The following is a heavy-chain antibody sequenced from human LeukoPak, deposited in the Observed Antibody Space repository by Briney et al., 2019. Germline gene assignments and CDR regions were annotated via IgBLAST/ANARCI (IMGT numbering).Heavy chain of an antibody. Sequence: ASETLSLTCAVYGGSFSGYYWSWIRQPPGKGLEWIGEINHSGSTNYNPSLKSRVTISVDTSKNQFSLKLSSVTAADTAVHYCARARGWYGEGDYWGQGTLVTVSS. V-gene: IGHV4-34*01. J-gene: IGHJ4*02. D-gene: IGHD6-19*01. CDR1: GGSFSGYY. CDR3: ARARGWYGEGDY. CDR2: INHSGST.